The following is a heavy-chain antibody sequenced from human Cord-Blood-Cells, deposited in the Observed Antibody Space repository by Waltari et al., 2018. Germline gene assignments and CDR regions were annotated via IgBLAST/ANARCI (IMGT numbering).Heavy chain of an antibody. V-gene: IGHV3-33*01. Sequence: QVQLVESGGGVVQPGRSLRLSCAASGFTFSSYGMHWVRQAPGKGLEWVAVIWYDGSNKYYADSVKGRFTISRDNSKNALYLQMNSLRAEDTAVYYCARDLIYYDSSVYYPTFGYWGQGTLVTVSS. CDR1: GFTFSSYG. J-gene: IGHJ4*02. CDR3: ARDLIYYDSSVYYPTFGY. D-gene: IGHD3-22*01. CDR2: IWYDGSNK.